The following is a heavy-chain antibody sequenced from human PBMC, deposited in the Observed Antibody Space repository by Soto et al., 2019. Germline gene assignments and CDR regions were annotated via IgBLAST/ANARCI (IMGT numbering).Heavy chain of an antibody. J-gene: IGHJ3*02. CDR2: ISSGGSNI. V-gene: IGHV3-21*01. CDR3: ARDQGIVVVPDAFDI. CDR1: GFTFSSYG. Sequence: GGSLRLSCSASGFTFSSYGMHWVRQAPGKGLEWVSFISSGGSNIYYADSVKGRFTISRDNAKNSLYLQMNSLRAEDTAVYYCARDQGIVVVPDAFDIWGQGTMVTVSS. D-gene: IGHD2-2*01.